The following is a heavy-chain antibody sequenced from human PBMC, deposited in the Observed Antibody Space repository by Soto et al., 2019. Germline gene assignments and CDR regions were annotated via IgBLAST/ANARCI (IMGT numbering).Heavy chain of an antibody. CDR3: ARVRGDDWGDYYDMDV. J-gene: IGHJ6*03. D-gene: IGHD3-16*01. CDR1: GFSVSSNY. CDR2: IYTGGSI. Sequence: EVHLVDSGGGLVQPGGSLRLSCAASGFSVSSNYMSWVRQAPGKGLEWVSLIYTGGSIYYADYVVGRFTISRDNSKNTLYLQMNSLRDEDTAVYYCARVRGDDWGDYYDMDVWGNGTTVTVSS. V-gene: IGHV3-53*04.